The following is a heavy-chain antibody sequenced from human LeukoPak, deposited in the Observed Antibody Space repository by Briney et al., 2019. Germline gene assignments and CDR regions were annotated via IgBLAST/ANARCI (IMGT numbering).Heavy chain of an antibody. CDR3: ARDGSPYNPRFDY. CDR1: GFTFSSYA. D-gene: IGHD5-24*01. CDR2: ISYDGGNK. V-gene: IGHV3-30-3*01. Sequence: AGGSLRLSCAASGFTFSSYAMHWVRQAPGKGLEWVAVISYDGGNKYYADSVKGRFTISRDNSKNTLYLQMNSLRAEDTAVYYCARDGSPYNPRFDYWGQGTLVTVSS. J-gene: IGHJ4*02.